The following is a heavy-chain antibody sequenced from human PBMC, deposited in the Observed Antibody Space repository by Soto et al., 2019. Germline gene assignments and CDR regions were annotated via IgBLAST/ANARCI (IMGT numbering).Heavy chain of an antibody. CDR1: GLTFCSYA. CDR3: AKGGLRFVEWLLFADP. V-gene: IGHV3-23*01. D-gene: IGHD3-3*01. J-gene: IGHJ5*02. CDR2: IGGSGGST. Sequence: PGWSLRLACEASGLTFCSYAMSWVRQAPGKGLEWVSAIGGSGGSTYYGDSVKGRFTISRDNSKNTLYLQMNSLRAEDTAVYYCAKGGLRFVEWLLFADPWGQGTLVTVSS.